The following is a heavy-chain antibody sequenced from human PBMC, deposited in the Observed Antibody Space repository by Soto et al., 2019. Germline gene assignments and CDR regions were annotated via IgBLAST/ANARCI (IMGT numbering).Heavy chain of an antibody. CDR1: GYTFTTYG. Sequence: ASVKVSCKASGYTFTTYGISWVRQAPGQGLEWMGWISAYNGNTNYAQKLQGRVTMTTDTSTSTAYMELRSLRSDDTAVYYCARGPSPYDYDSSGYYQFDYWGQGILVTVSS. V-gene: IGHV1-18*01. CDR2: ISAYNGNT. J-gene: IGHJ4*02. CDR3: ARGPSPYDYDSSGYYQFDY. D-gene: IGHD3-22*01.